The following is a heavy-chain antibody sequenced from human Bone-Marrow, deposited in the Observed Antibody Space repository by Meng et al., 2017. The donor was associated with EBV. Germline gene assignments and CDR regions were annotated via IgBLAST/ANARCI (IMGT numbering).Heavy chain of an antibody. J-gene: IGHJ4*02. V-gene: IGHV3-53*01. Sequence: EVQLVESGGGLIQPGGFLSLSCAASGFTVSSNYMSWVRQAPGKGVEWVSVIYSGGSTYYADSVKGRFTISRDNSKNTLYLQMNSLRAEDTAVYYCARVLRGPTTYYFDYWGQGTLVTVSS. CDR3: ARVLRGPTTYYFDY. CDR2: IYSGGST. D-gene: IGHD1-14*01. CDR1: GFTVSSNY.